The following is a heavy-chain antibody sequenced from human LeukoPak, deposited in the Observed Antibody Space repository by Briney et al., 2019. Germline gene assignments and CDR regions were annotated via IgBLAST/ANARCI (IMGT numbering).Heavy chain of an antibody. D-gene: IGHD1-26*01. J-gene: IGHJ5*02. CDR3: ARGQWEIRFDP. CDR1: GGSFSGYY. CDR2: ISHIGNT. V-gene: IGHV4-34*01. Sequence: SETLSCTIAVYGGSFSGYYWSWVRQPPGKGLEWIGGISHIGNTNYNQSLESRVTISVDTSKNQFSLKLTSVTAADTAVYYCARGQWEIRFDPWRQGTLVTDSS.